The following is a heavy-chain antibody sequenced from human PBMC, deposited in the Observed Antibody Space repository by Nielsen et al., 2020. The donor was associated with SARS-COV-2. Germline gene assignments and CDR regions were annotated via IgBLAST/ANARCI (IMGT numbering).Heavy chain of an antibody. CDR1: GFTFSNAW. V-gene: IGHV3-15*01. CDR2: IKSKTDGGTT. J-gene: IGHJ3*01. Sequence: GESLKISCAASGFTFSNAWMSWVRQAPGKGLEWVGRIKSKTDGGTTDYAAPVKGRFTISRDNANNSLYLQMNSLRAEDTAVYYCAREGVWGQGTMVTVSS. CDR3: AREGV.